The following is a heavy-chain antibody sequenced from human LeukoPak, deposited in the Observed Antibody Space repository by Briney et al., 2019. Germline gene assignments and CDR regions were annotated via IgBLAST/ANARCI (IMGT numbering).Heavy chain of an antibody. V-gene: IGHV3-15*01. J-gene: IGHJ3*01. CDR3: TSDFG. Sequence: GGSLRLSCEASGLTLGDAWIHWVRQAPGKGLEWVGRMKSKASGGTPDYAAPVIGRSTISRDDSKNTLYLQMNSLKIEDGGVYYCTSDFGWGQGTMVAVSS. CDR1: GLTLGDAW. CDR2: MKSKASGGTP. D-gene: IGHD3-10*01.